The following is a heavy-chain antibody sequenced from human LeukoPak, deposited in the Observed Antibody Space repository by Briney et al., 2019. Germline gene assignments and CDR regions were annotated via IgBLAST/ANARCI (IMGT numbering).Heavy chain of an antibody. CDR2: ISYDGSNK. Sequence: GGSLRLSCAASGFTFSSYAMHWVRQAPGKGLEWVAVISYDGSNKYYADSVKGRFTISRDNSKNTLYLQMNSLRAEDTAVHYCARSLDIVATIVDYWGQGTLVTVSS. CDR3: ARSLDIVATIVDY. CDR1: GFTFSSYA. D-gene: IGHD5-12*01. J-gene: IGHJ4*02. V-gene: IGHV3-30*04.